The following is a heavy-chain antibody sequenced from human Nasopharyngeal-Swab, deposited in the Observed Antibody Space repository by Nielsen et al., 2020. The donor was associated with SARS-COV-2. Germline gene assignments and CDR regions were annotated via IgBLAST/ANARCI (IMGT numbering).Heavy chain of an antibody. J-gene: IGHJ4*02. CDR3: AKAFDY. CDR2: ISYDGSNK. Sequence: GESLKISCAASGSSFSRYAMNWVRQAPGKGLEWVAVISYDGSNKYYADSVKGRFTISRDNSKNTLYLQMNSLRAEDTAVYYCAKAFDYWGQGTLVTVSS. CDR1: GSSFSRYA. V-gene: IGHV3-30*18.